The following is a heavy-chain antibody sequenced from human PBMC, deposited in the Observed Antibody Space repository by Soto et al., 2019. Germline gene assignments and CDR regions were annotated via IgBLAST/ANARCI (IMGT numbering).Heavy chain of an antibody. CDR2: ISYDGSNK. D-gene: IGHD6-19*01. CDR3: VAGQYFFDY. CDR1: GFSFSCYG. Sequence: QVQLVESGGGVVQPGRSLRLSCAASGFSFSCYGMQGVRQAPGKGLEWVAVISYDGSNKYYADSVKDRFTISRDNSKKTLYLQMNSLRADDTAVYYCVAGQYFFDYCGQGTLVTVSS. V-gene: IGHV3-30*03. J-gene: IGHJ4*02.